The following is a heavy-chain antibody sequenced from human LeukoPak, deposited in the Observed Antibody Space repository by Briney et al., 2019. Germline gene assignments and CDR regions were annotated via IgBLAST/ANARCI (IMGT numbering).Heavy chain of an antibody. CDR1: GDSISSNIYY. D-gene: IGHD2-8*01. CDR3: ARLSCTTSSCTHGGFYYYGMDV. Sequence: SETLSLTCTVSGDSISSNIYYWAWIRQPPGKGLEWIGSIYFSVTTYYNPSLKSRVTISIDTSKNQFSLDLTSVSAADTAVYYCARLSCTTSSCTHGGFYYYGMDVWGQGTTVTVSS. J-gene: IGHJ6*02. CDR2: IYFSVTT. V-gene: IGHV4-39*01.